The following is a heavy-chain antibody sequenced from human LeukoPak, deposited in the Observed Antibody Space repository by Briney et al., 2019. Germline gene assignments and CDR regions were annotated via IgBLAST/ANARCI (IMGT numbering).Heavy chain of an antibody. D-gene: IGHD1-26*01. CDR3: ARRLSKWELLEENFDY. CDR2: IYYSGST. Sequence: SETLSLTCTVSGGSISSYYWSWIRQPPGKGLEWIGYIYYSGSTNYNPSLKSRVTISVDTSKNQFSLKLSSVTAADTAVYYCARRLSKWELLEENFDYWGQGTLVTVSS. V-gene: IGHV4-59*12. CDR1: GGSISSYY. J-gene: IGHJ4*02.